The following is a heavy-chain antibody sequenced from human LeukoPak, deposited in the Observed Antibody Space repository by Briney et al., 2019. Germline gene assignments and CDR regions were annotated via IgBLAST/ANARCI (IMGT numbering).Heavy chain of an antibody. J-gene: IGHJ6*02. CDR2: INPSGGST. D-gene: IGHD3-22*01. CDR1: GYTFTSYY. V-gene: IGHV1-46*01. Sequence: ASVKVSCKASGYTFTSYYMHWVRQAPGQGLEWMGIINPSGGSTSYAQKFQGRVTMTRDTSTSTVYMELSSLRSEDTAVYYCASSWWTTMYGGHYDSSGYYPHTRPGMDVWGQGTTVTVSS. CDR3: ASSWWTTMYGGHYDSSGYYPHTRPGMDV.